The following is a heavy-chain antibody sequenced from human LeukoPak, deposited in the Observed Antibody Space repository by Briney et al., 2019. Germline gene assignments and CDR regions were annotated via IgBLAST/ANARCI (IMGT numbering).Heavy chain of an antibody. CDR2: INPNSGGT. Sequence: ASVKVSCKASGYTFTGYYMHWVRQAPGQGLEWMGWINPNSGGTNYAQEFQGRVTMTRATSISTAYMELSRLRSDDTAVYYCARSIAARPGWYFDLWGRGTLVTVSS. CDR1: GYTFTGYY. V-gene: IGHV1-2*02. CDR3: ARSIAARPGWYFDL. D-gene: IGHD6-6*01. J-gene: IGHJ2*01.